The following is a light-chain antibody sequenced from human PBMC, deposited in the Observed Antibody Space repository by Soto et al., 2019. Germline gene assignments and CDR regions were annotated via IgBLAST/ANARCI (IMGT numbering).Light chain of an antibody. CDR1: QSLSGNY. CDR2: RAS. Sequence: ENVLTQSPGTLSLSPGDRATLSCRASQSLSGNYLAWYQQKPGHAPRVLIYRASIGATGISDRFSGSGSGTDFTLTISRLEPEDFAVYYCQHYGASPWTFGQGTKVEIK. CDR3: QHYGASPWT. V-gene: IGKV3-20*01. J-gene: IGKJ1*01.